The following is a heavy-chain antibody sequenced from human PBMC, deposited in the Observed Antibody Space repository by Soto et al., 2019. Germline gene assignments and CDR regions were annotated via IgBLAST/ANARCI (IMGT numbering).Heavy chain of an antibody. V-gene: IGHV1-18*04. CDR2: ISAYNSNT. J-gene: IGHJ4*02. CDR3: ARAYSSGWAPTYYFDY. D-gene: IGHD6-19*01. CDR1: GYTFTSYG. Sequence: QVQLLQSGAEVKNPGASVKVSCKASGYTFTSYGISWVRQAPGQGLEWMGWISAYNSNTNYAQKLQGRVTMTTDTSTSTAYMELRSLRSDDTAVYYCARAYSSGWAPTYYFDYWGQGTLVTVSS.